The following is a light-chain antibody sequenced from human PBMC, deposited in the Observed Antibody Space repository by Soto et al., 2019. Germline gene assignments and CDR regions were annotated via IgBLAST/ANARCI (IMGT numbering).Light chain of an antibody. CDR3: QQYNNWPPYT. V-gene: IGKV3-15*01. Sequence: EIVMTQSPGTLSVSPGERATLSCRASQSISRNLAWYQQKPGRAPRLLIYGVSTRATGIPARFSGSGSETEFTLIISSLQSEDFAVYYCQQYNNWPPYTFGQGTKLEIK. CDR1: QSISRN. J-gene: IGKJ2*01. CDR2: GVS.